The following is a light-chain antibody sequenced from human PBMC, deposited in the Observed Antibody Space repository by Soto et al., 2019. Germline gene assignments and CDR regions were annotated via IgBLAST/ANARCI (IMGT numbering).Light chain of an antibody. CDR3: KQYGISPPNP. CDR2: AAS. Sequence: EIVLTQSPGTLSLSPGERATLSCRASQSVGSSYLAWYQQKPGQAPRLLIYAASSRATGVPERFSGSGSGTDSPHTISRLEPEFFAVYYWKQYGISPPNPCGQGKRLE. J-gene: IGKJ5*01. V-gene: IGKV3-20*01. CDR1: QSVGSSY.